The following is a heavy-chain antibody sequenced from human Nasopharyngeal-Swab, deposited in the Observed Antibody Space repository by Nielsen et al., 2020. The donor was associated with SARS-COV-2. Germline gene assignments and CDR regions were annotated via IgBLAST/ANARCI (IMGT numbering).Heavy chain of an antibody. V-gene: IGHV3-33*01. J-gene: IGHJ4*02. CDR1: GFTLSSHG. CDR3: ADLLLGAVLWFGESHY. Sequence: GGSLRLSCAASGFTLSSHGMHWARQAPGKGLEWVAVIWYDGSNKYYADSVKGRFTISRDNSKNTLYLQMNSLRAEDTAVYYCADLLLGAVLWFGESHYWGQGTLVTVSS. D-gene: IGHD3-10*01. CDR2: IWYDGSNK.